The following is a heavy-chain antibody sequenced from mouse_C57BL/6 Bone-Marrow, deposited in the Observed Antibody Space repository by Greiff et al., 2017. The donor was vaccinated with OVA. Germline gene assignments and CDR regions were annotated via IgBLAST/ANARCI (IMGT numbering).Heavy chain of an antibody. CDR1: GYTFTSYG. CDR3: ARWLLRKDYFDD. J-gene: IGHJ2*01. Sequence: VKLMESGAELARPGASVKLSCKASGYTFTSYGISWVKQRTGQGLEWIGEIYPSSGNTYYNEKFKGKATLTADKSSSTAYMELRSLTSEDSSVYFCARWLLRKDYFDDWGQGTTLTVSS. D-gene: IGHD2-3*01. V-gene: IGHV1-81*01. CDR2: IYPSSGNT.